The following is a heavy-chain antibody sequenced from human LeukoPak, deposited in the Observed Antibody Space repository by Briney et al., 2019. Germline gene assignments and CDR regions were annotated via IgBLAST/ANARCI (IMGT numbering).Heavy chain of an antibody. V-gene: IGHV4-39*01. D-gene: IGHD2-2*01. CDR1: GGSISIASYY. CDR2: IYYTGTP. CDR3: ARHDCTGSSCYSDY. Sequence: SETLSLTCTVSGGSISIASYYWGWIRQPPGKGLEWLGNIYYTGTPHYNPSPKSRVTISVDTSKGQFSLKVTSVTAADTAVYFCARHDCTGSSCYSDYWGHGALVIVSS. J-gene: IGHJ4*01.